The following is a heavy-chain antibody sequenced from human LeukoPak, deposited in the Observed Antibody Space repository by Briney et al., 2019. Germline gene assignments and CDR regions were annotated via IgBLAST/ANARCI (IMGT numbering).Heavy chain of an antibody. CDR2: ISGSGGST. V-gene: IGHV3-23*01. Sequence: GGSLPLSCAASGFTFSSHGMSWVRQAPGKGLEWVSAISGSGGSTYYADSVKGRFTISRDNSKNTLYLQMNSLRAEDTAVYYCAKDIGLSRGSYFLAFDIWGQGTMVTVSS. CDR3: AKDIGLSRGSYFLAFDI. D-gene: IGHD1-26*01. CDR1: GFTFSSHG. J-gene: IGHJ3*02.